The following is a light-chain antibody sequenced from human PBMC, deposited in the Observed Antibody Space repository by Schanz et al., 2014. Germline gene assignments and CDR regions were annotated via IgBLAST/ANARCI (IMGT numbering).Light chain of an antibody. CDR1: QSVSNNY. V-gene: IGKV3-20*01. Sequence: EIVLTQSPGTLSLSPGERATLSCRASQSVSNNYLAWYQQKRGQPPRLLVYGPSSRATGIPDRFSGSGSGTDFTLTISRLEPEDFAVYYCQQYGSSPFTFGPGTKVDIK. J-gene: IGKJ3*01. CDR3: QQYGSSPFT. CDR2: GPS.